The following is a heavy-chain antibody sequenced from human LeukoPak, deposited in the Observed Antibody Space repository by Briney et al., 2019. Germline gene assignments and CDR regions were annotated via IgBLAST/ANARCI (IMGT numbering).Heavy chain of an antibody. D-gene: IGHD2-15*01. CDR1: GGSISTYY. CDR3: ARGMGYCSGGSCYSGYYGMDV. V-gene: IGHV4-59*01. Sequence: SETLSLTCTVSGGSISTYYWSWIRQPPGKGLEWVGYLYYTGSTNYNPSLKSRVTISVDTSKNQFSLKLSSVTAADTAVYYCARGMGYCSGGSCYSGYYGMDVWGQGTTVTVSS. CDR2: LYYTGST. J-gene: IGHJ6*02.